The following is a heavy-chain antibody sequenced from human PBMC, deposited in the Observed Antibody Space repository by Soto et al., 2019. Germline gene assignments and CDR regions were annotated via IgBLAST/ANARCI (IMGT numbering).Heavy chain of an antibody. D-gene: IGHD3-10*01. J-gene: IGHJ5*02. CDR3: AREREYYYGSGSSPRFDP. V-gene: IGHV1-18*01. Sequence: ASVKVSCTASGYTFTSYGISWVRQAPGQGLEWMGWISAYNGNTNYAQKLQGRVTMTTDTSTSTAYMELRSLRSDDTAVYYCAREREYYYGSGSSPRFDPWGQGTLVTVSS. CDR1: GYTFTSYG. CDR2: ISAYNGNT.